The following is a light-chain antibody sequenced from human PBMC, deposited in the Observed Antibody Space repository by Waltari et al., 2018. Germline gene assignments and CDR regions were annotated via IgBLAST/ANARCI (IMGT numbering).Light chain of an antibody. CDR3: SVWDDNLNGVI. V-gene: IGLV1-44*01. J-gene: IGLJ2*01. CDR1: SSNIGRNT. Sequence: QSVLTQPPSASGTPGPRVTISCSGGSSNIGRNTVNWYQHVPGTAPKLLIYYNNQRPSGVPDRFSGSKSGTSASLAISGLQSEDEASYYCSVWDDNLNGVIFGGGTNLAVL. CDR2: YNN.